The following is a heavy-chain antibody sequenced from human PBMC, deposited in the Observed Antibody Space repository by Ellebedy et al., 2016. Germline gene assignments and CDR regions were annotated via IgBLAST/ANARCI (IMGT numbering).Heavy chain of an antibody. CDR2: LTPLFATP. J-gene: IGHJ4*02. D-gene: IGHD4-17*01. Sequence: ASVKVSCKASGGTFSSYAVNWVRQAPGQGLEWLGGLTPLFATPSYPQKFQGRVTITADESTSTTYMELSSLRFEDTALYYCARDGTSDHDSGDYLRPPLEYWGQGTLVTVSS. CDR3: ARDGTSDHDSGDYLRPPLEY. CDR1: GGTFSSYA. V-gene: IGHV1-69*13.